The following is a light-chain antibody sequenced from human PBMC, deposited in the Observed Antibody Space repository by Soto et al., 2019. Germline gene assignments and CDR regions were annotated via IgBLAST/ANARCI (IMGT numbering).Light chain of an antibody. Sequence: DIQMTQSTISLSAPVGDRVTITCQASQDIRNYLNWYQQKPGEAPKLLIYDASNLETGVSSRFSGSGSEKEFTLTIRSLQPEDVGTYYCQHYATFGGGTKVAIK. J-gene: IGKJ4*01. CDR3: QHYAT. V-gene: IGKV1-33*01. CDR2: DAS. CDR1: QDIRNY.